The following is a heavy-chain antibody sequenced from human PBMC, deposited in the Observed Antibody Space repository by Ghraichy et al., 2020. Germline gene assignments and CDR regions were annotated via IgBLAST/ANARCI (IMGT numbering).Heavy chain of an antibody. CDR3: ARTYSIYGGNAWYFDL. Sequence: GESLNISCAASGFTFSSYAMHWVRQAPGKGLEWVAVISYDGSNKYYADSVKGRFTISRDNSKNTLYLQMNSLRAEDTAGYYCARTYSIYGGNAWYFDLWGRGTLVTVSS. D-gene: IGHD4-23*01. V-gene: IGHV3-30-3*01. J-gene: IGHJ2*01. CDR1: GFTFSSYA. CDR2: ISYDGSNK.